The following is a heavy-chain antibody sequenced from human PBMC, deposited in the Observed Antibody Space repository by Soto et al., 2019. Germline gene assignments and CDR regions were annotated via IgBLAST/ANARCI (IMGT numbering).Heavy chain of an antibody. V-gene: IGHV4-30-4*08. D-gene: IGHD6-25*01. CDR2: IYYTGGT. J-gene: IGHJ1*01. Sequence: QVQLQESGPGLVEPSQTLSLTCTVSGGSIGSTDSYWSWIRRPPGKGLEWIGYIYYTGGTFYNPYLKSRLTISLETSSNQFSLTLTSVTATDTGIYYCARGGSGWAEYFQHWGQGTLVAVSS. CDR1: GGSIGSTDSY. CDR3: ARGGSGWAEYFQH.